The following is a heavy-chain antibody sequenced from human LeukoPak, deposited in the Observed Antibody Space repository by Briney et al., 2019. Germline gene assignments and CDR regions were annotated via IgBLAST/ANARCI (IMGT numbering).Heavy chain of an antibody. D-gene: IGHD3-22*01. CDR1: GYSISSGYY. V-gene: IGHV4-38-2*02. J-gene: IGHJ4*02. Sequence: SETLSLTCTVSGYSISSGYYWGWIRQPPGKGREWIGSIYHSGSTYYNPSLKSRVTISVDTSKNQFSLKLSSVTAADTAVYYCARGRLDYYDSSGYPEFDYWGQGTLVTVSS. CDR3: ARGRLDYYDSSGYPEFDY. CDR2: IYHSGST.